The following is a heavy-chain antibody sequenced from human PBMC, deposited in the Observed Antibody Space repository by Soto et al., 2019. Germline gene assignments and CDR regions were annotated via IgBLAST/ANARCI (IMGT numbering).Heavy chain of an antibody. CDR2: INPSGGST. CDR3: ARGFSTYGSRCYDNHFDY. D-gene: IGHD6-13*01. V-gene: IGHV1-46*01. J-gene: IGHJ4*02. Sequence: ASVKVSCKASGYTFTSFHIHWVRQAPGQGLEWMGVINPSGGSTSSAQKFQGRVTMTKDTSTSTVYMELSSLRSEDTAVYYCARGFSTYGSRCYDNHFDYWGQGTLVTVSS. CDR1: GYTFTSFH.